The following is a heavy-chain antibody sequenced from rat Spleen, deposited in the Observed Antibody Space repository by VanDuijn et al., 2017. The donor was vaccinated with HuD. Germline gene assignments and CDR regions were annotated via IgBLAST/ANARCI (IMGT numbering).Heavy chain of an antibody. Sequence: QVQLKESGPGLVQPSETLSLTCTVSGFSLTSYNVHWVRQPPGKGLEWMGVMWSGGSTDYNSALKSRLSISRDTSKNQVFLKMNSLQSEDTTTYYWAREGNSGYGFDYWGQGVMVTVSS. CDR1: GFSLTSYN. V-gene: IGHV2-45*01. D-gene: IGHD4-3*01. CDR2: MWSGGST. CDR3: AREGNSGYGFDY. J-gene: IGHJ2*01.